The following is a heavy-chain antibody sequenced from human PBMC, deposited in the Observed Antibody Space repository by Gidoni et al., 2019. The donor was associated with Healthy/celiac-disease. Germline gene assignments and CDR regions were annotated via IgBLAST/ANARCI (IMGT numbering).Heavy chain of an antibody. J-gene: IGHJ6*02. D-gene: IGHD6-13*01. V-gene: IGHV3-74*01. Sequence: EVPLVDSGGGLVQPGASLRLSCAASGFPFRSPWVDWVRQAPGKGLVWVSRINSDGSSTSYADSVKGRFTISRDNAKNTLYLQMNSLRAEDTAVYYCARVYSSSWYYYYYYGMDVWGQGTTVTVSS. CDR3: ARVYSSSWYYYYYYGMDV. CDR1: GFPFRSPW. CDR2: INSDGSST.